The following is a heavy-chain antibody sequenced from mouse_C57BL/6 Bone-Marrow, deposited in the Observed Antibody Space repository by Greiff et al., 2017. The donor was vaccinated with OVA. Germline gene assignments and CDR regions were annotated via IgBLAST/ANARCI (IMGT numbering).Heavy chain of an antibody. CDR1: GFTFSSYT. J-gene: IGHJ2*01. CDR3: ARHERKGYFDY. CDR2: ISGGGGNT. Sequence: EVMLVESGGGLVKPGGSLKLSCAASGFTFSSYTMSWVRQTPEKRLEWVATISGGGGNTYYPDSVKGRFTISRDNAKKNLYLQMSSLRSEDTALYYCARHERKGYFDYWGQGTTLTVSS. V-gene: IGHV5-9*01.